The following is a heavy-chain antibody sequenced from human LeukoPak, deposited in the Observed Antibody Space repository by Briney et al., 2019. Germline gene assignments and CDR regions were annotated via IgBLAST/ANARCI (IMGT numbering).Heavy chain of an antibody. J-gene: IGHJ4*02. V-gene: IGHV3-66*01. CDR1: GFTVSMLY. CDR3: SGAYDSSGGPLDY. CDR2: IYSAGST. D-gene: IGHD3-22*01. Sequence: GGSLRLSCVASGFTVSMLYMSWVRPAPGKGLGWVSVIYSAGSTYYADSVKGTFTISRENSKNTLYLQMNSLRAEDTAVYYCSGAYDSSGGPLDYWGQGTLVTVSS.